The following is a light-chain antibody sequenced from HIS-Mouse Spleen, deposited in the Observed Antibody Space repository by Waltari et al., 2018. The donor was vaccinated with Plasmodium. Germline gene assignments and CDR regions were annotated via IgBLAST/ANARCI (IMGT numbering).Light chain of an antibody. V-gene: IGLV1-44*01. Sequence: QSVLTQPPSASGTPGQRVTIPCSRRISSIGSNAVTWSQQLPGTAPKLLIYSNNQRPSGVPDRFSGSKSGTSASLAISGLQSEDEADYYCAAWDDSLNGVVFAGGTKLTVL. CDR2: SNN. CDR1: ISSIGSNA. J-gene: IGLJ2*01. CDR3: AAWDDSLNGVV.